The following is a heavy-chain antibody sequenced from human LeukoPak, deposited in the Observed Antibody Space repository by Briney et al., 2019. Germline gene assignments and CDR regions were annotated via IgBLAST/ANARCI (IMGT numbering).Heavy chain of an antibody. CDR1: GFNLSNYD. Sequence: EGSLRLSCAASGFNLSNYDMIWVRQAPGRGLEWVSGIRESGGGTYYTDSVKGRFTVSRDNSKNTLYLQMNSLRAEDTAVYYCARRGIVVRGFLSGLHKQAYYFDYWGQGALVTVSS. CDR3: ARRGIVVRGFLSGLHKQAYYFDY. D-gene: IGHD3-10*01. J-gene: IGHJ4*02. V-gene: IGHV3-23*01. CDR2: IRESGGGT.